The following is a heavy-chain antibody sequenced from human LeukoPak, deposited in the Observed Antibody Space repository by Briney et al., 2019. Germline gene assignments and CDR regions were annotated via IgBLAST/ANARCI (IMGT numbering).Heavy chain of an antibody. Sequence: PSETLSLTCTVSGGSISSYYWSWIRQPPGKGLEWIGYIYYSGSTNYNPSLKSRVTISVDTSKNQFSLKLSSVTAADTAVYYCARNNPQLLFDPWGQGTLVTVSS. CDR2: IYYSGST. CDR3: ARNNPQLLFDP. D-gene: IGHD2-2*01. CDR1: GGSISSYY. J-gene: IGHJ5*02. V-gene: IGHV4-59*01.